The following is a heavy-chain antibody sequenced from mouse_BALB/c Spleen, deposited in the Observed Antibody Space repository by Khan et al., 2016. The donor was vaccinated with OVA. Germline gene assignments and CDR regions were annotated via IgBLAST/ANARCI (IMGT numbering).Heavy chain of an antibody. Sequence: VQLVESGPGLVAPSQTLSITCTVYGYSLTRYGVHWVRQPPGKGLQWLGLIWAGGSTNYNWALMSRLSVSIDNSDRLLFLIMNSLQTDDTTVYYCSRSKYLARYWGQGTTLTVSS. CDR2: IWAGGST. CDR3: SRSKYLARY. V-gene: IGHV2-9*02. D-gene: IGHD3-3*01. CDR1: GYSLTRYG. J-gene: IGHJ2*01.